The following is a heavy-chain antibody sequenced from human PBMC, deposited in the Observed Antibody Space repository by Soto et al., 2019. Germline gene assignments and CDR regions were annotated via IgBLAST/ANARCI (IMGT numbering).Heavy chain of an antibody. D-gene: IGHD3-10*01. CDR3: STDSHFGSVFVRHDY. CDR2: IKSIRDGGTT. V-gene: IGHV3-15*07. Sequence: GRSLRLSCTASGFTISDACINWVLQAPGMGLEWVGRIKSIRDGGTTDFAAPVKARFAISRDDSKNMVYLQINSLNTEDTAVYYCSTDSHFGSVFVRHDYWGHGTLVTVSS. CDR1: GFTISDAC. J-gene: IGHJ4*01.